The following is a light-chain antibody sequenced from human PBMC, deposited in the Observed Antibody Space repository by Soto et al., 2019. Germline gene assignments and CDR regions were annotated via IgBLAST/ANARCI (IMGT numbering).Light chain of an antibody. J-gene: IGKJ5*01. Sequence: IVLTPSPVTLSLSPGERATLSCRASQSVSSSYLAWYQQKPGQPPRLLIYGASSRATGIPDRFSGSGSGTDFTLTISRLEPEDFAVFYCQHYDSLPITFGQGTRLEIK. V-gene: IGKV3-20*01. CDR1: QSVSSSY. CDR2: GAS. CDR3: QHYDSLPIT.